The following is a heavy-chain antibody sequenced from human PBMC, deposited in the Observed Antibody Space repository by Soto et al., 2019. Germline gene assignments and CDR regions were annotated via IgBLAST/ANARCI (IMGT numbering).Heavy chain of an antibody. V-gene: IGHV3-73*02. Sequence: EVHLVQSGGGLVQPGGSLKLSCAASGFIFSGSAMHWVRQASGKGLEWVGRIGRKAKNYATEYGASVEGKFTISRDDSQNTTFRLMNSLKSEDTAVYFCVRQWLVFRPLVHWGQGTLVTVSS. CDR1: GFIFSGSA. CDR3: VRQWLVFRPLVH. J-gene: IGHJ4*02. D-gene: IGHD6-19*01. CDR2: IGRKAKNYAT.